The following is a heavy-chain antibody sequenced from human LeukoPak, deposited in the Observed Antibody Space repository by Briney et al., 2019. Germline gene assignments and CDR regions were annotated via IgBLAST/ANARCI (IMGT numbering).Heavy chain of an antibody. J-gene: IGHJ4*02. CDR1: GYSISSGYY. CDR3: ARASPGTLYYFDY. Sequence: PSETLSLTCAVSGYSISSGYYWGWIRQPPGKGLEWIGSIYHSGSTYYSPSLKSRVTISVDTSKNQFSLKLSSVTAADTAVYYCARASPGTLYYFDYWGQGTLVTVSS. D-gene: IGHD1-26*01. CDR2: IYHSGST. V-gene: IGHV4-38-2*01.